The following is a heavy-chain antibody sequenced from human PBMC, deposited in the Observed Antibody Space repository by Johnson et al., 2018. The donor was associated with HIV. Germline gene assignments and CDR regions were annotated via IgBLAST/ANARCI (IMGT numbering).Heavy chain of an antibody. D-gene: IGHD6-6*01. Sequence: VQLLESGGGLVQPGGSLRLSCATSGFTFSSHWIHWVRQAPGKGLEWVSLISWDGGSTYYADSVKGRFTISRDNSKNSLYLQMNSLRAEDTALYYCARERKNYLIAAQGDAFDIWGQGTMVTVSS. CDR1: GFTFSSHW. CDR2: ISWDGGST. J-gene: IGHJ3*02. V-gene: IGHV3-43D*03. CDR3: ARERKNYLIAAQGDAFDI.